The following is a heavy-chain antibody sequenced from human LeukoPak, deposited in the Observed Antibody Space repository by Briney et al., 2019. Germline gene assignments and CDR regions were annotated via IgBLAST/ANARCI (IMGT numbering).Heavy chain of an antibody. CDR1: GGTFSSYA. V-gene: IGHV1-69*05. Sequence: ASVKVSCKASGGTFSSYAISWVRQAPGQGLEWMGGIITIFGTANYAQKFQGRVTITTDESTSIAYIERSSLRSEDTAVYYCAREGEQLWSHDWFDPWGQGTLVTVSS. CDR3: AREGEQLWSHDWFDP. D-gene: IGHD5-18*01. CDR2: IITIFGTA. J-gene: IGHJ5*02.